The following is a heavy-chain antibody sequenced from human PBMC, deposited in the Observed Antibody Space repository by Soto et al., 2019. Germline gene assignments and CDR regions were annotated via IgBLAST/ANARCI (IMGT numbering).Heavy chain of an antibody. CDR2: FDPEDGET. CDR1: GYTLTELS. Sequence: GASVKVSCKVSGYTLTELSMHWVRQAPGKGLEWMGGFDPEDGETIYAQKFQGRVTMTEDTSTDTAYMELSSLRSEDTAVYYCARLYGSGSYFTTPFDYWGQGTLVTVSS. CDR3: ARLYGSGSYFTTPFDY. D-gene: IGHD3-10*01. V-gene: IGHV1-24*01. J-gene: IGHJ4*02.